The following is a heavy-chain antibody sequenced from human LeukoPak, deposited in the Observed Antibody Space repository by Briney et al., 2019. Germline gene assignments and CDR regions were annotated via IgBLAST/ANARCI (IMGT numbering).Heavy chain of an antibody. CDR2: INPSGGST. CDR3: ARDHGSAYYRAPRH. J-gene: IGHJ4*02. CDR1: GYISTNYF. V-gene: IGHV1-46*01. D-gene: IGHD3-10*01. Sequence: ASVKVSCKASGYISTNYFMHWVRQAPGQGLERMGTINPSGGSTTYAQKFQGRVTMTRDTSTSTVYMELSSLRSEDTAVYYCARDHGSAYYRAPRHWGQGTLVTVSS.